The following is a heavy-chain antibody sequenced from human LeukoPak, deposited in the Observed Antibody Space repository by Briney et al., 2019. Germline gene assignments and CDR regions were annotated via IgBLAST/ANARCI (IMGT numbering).Heavy chain of an antibody. V-gene: IGHV3-7*01. CDR2: INQDGSEI. CDR1: GFTFSTFW. J-gene: IGHJ5*02. D-gene: IGHD2-2*02. CDR3: VGYKGANWFDP. Sequence: GGSLRLSCATSGFTFSTFWMRWVRQAPGKGLEWVASINQDGSEIYYVDSVKGRFTISGDNAKNSLYLQMNSLRAEDTAVCYCVGYKGANWFDPWGQGTLVTVSS.